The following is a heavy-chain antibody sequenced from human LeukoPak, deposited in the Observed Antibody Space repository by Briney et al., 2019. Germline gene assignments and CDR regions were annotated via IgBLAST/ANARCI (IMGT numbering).Heavy chain of an antibody. CDR2: IYPGDYDT. J-gene: IGHJ5*02. CDR3: AIFDFLFGEIDNWFDP. V-gene: IGHV5-51*01. D-gene: IGHD3-16*01. Sequence: GESLKISGKGSGYRFTDYWIGWVRQMPGKGLEWMGIIYPGDYDTRYSTSFQGQVTISVDKSISTAYLQWSRLKASDTAMYYCAIFDFLFGEIDNWFDPWGQGTLVTVSS. CDR1: GYRFTDYW.